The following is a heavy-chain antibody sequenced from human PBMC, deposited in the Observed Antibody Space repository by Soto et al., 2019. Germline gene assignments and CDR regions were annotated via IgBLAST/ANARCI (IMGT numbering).Heavy chain of an antibody. V-gene: IGHV3-49*02. CDR3: TREIPYFDP. CDR1: GFTFGYFS. Sequence: GGSLRLSCATSGFTFGYFSISWVRQAPGRGLEWVGFIRSKDYGGTTEYAASVKGRFAISRDDSTGIAYLQMNSLKIEDTAVYYCTREIPYFDPWGQGTLVTVSS. J-gene: IGHJ4*02. CDR2: IRSKDYGGTT.